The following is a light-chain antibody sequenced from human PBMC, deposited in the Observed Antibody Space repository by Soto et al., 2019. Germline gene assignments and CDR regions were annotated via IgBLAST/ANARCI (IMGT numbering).Light chain of an antibody. CDR1: QSLGSY. CDR2: DAS. J-gene: IGKJ1*01. Sequence: EIVMTQSPDTLSLSPGDTATLSCRASQSLGSYLAWYQQKPGQAPRLLIYDASNRATGIPARFSGSGSGTDFTLTISRLEPEDFAVYYCQQYGSSPWWTFGQGTKVDIK. CDR3: QQYGSSPWWT. V-gene: IGKV3-20*01.